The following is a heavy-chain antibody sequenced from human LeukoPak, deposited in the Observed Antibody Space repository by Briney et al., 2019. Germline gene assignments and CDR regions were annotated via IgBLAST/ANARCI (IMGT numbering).Heavy chain of an antibody. CDR1: GFTFSSYW. D-gene: IGHD3-22*01. CDR2: ISSDGSGT. CDR3: ARANHPTYYDSSGYYQDY. Sequence: GGSLRLSCAVSGFTFSSYWMHWVRQAPGKGLVWVSRISSDGSGTSYADSVKGRFTISRDSAKNTLYLQMNSLRAEDTGVYYCARANHPTYYDSSGYYQDYWGQGTLVTVSS. J-gene: IGHJ4*02. V-gene: IGHV3-74*01.